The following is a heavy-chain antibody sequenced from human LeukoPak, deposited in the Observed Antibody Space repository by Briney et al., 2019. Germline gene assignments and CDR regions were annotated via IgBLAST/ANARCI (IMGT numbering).Heavy chain of an antibody. V-gene: IGHV4-59*08. Sequence: SETLSLTCTVSGGSISIYYWSWIRQPPGKGLEWNGYISYSGSTNYNPSLKSRVTISLDTSKNQFSLKLSSVTAADTAMYYCARGDDYYNYGMDVWGQGTTVTVS. CDR1: GGSISIYY. CDR3: ARGDDYYNYGMDV. D-gene: IGHD3-10*01. CDR2: ISYSGST. J-gene: IGHJ6*02.